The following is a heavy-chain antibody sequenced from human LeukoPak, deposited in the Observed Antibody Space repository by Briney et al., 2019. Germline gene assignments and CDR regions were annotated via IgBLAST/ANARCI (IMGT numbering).Heavy chain of an antibody. Sequence: GGSLRLSCAASGSTFSSYAMNWVRQAPGKGLEWVSSVSSSSTNKFYADSVKGRFTISRDNSKNTLYLQMNSLRAEDTAVYYCAKDNRGGAPDIVVVPAALQHWGQGTLVTLSS. CDR1: GSTFSSYA. CDR3: AKDNRGGAPDIVVVPAALQH. CDR2: VSSSSTNK. D-gene: IGHD2-2*01. J-gene: IGHJ1*01. V-gene: IGHV3-21*01.